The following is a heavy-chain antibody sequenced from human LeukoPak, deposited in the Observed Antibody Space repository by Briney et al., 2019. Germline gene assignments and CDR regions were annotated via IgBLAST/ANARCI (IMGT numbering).Heavy chain of an antibody. D-gene: IGHD2-2*02. CDR3: AKDTNPPIPPIGPTWFGP. Sequence: GRSLRLSCAASGFTFSSYAMHWVRQAPGRGLEWVAVISYDGTNELYADSVKGRFTISRENSKNTLYIQMNRLRPDDTGLYYCAKDTNPPIPPIGPTWFGPWGQGTLVTVSS. CDR2: ISYDGTNE. V-gene: IGHV3-30*04. CDR1: GFTFSSYA. J-gene: IGHJ5*02.